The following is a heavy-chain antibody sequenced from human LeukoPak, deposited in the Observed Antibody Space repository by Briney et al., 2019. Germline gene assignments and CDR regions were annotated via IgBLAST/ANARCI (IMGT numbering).Heavy chain of an antibody. CDR3: ARPLYSSGNPDY. CDR1: GGTFSSYA. J-gene: IGHJ4*02. CDR2: INPNSGGT. D-gene: IGHD6-19*01. Sequence: EASVKVSCKASGGTFSSYAISWVRQAPGQGLEWMGWINPNSGGTNYAQKFQGRVTMTRDTSISTAYMELSSLRSEDTAVYYCARPLYSSGNPDYWGQGTLVTVSS. V-gene: IGHV1-2*02.